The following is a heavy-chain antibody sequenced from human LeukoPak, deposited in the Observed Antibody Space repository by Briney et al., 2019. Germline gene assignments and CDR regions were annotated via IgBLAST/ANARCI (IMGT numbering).Heavy chain of an antibody. J-gene: IGHJ4*02. Sequence: GGSLRLSCVASGFTLSSHAMSWVRQAPGKGLEWVSAIRSGGDTFYADSVKGRFTISRDDSGNTLYLQMNSLTAGDTAIYYCATQNFDYWGPGTLLTVSS. CDR1: GFTLSSHA. CDR3: ATQNFDY. V-gene: IGHV3-23*01. CDR2: IRSGGDT.